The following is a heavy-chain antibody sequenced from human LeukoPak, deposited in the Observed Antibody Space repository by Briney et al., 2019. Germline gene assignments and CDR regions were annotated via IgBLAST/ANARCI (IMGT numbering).Heavy chain of an antibody. J-gene: IGHJ5*02. D-gene: IGHD4-17*01. CDR3: ARGDPDYGDYTNWFDP. Sequence: ASVKVSCKASGGTFSSYAISWVRQAPGQGLEWMGGIIPIFGTANYAQKFQGRVTITADKSTSTAYMELSSLRSEDTAVYYCARGDPDYGDYTNWFDPWGQGTLVTVSS. V-gene: IGHV1-69*06. CDR1: GGTFSSYA. CDR2: IIPIFGTA.